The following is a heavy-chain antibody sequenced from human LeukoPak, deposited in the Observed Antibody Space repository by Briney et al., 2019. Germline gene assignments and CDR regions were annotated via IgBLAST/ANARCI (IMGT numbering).Heavy chain of an antibody. CDR1: GFTFSSHR. D-gene: IGHD3-22*01. CDR2: ISSSSTSI. J-gene: IGHJ4*02. Sequence: GGSLRLSCTASGFTFSSHRMNWVRQAPGRGLEWVSSISSSSTSIYYAESVKGRFTISKDSAKNSLYLQMSSLRAEDTAVYYCASGTYYYDAPSSYWGQGTLVTVSS. V-gene: IGHV3-21*06. CDR3: ASGTYYYDAPSSY.